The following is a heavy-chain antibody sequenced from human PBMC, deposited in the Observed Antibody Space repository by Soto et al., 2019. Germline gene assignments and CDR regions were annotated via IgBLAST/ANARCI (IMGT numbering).Heavy chain of an antibody. D-gene: IGHD3-10*01. Sequence: SETLSLTCTVSGGSISSSSYYWGWIRQPPGKGLEWIGSIYYSGSTYYNPSLKSRVTISVDTSKNQFSLKLSSVTAADTAVYYCARGSGRQVYNYYGMDVWGQGTTVTVSS. CDR2: IYYSGST. J-gene: IGHJ6*02. CDR1: GGSISSSSYY. CDR3: ARGSGRQVYNYYGMDV. V-gene: IGHV4-39*07.